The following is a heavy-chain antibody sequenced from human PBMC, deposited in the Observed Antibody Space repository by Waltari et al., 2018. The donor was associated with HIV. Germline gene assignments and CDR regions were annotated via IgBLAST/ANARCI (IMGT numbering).Heavy chain of an antibody. J-gene: IGHJ5*02. CDR3: STSRPGAMFGDA. CDR2: MNPSTGNA. V-gene: IGHV1-8*02. Sequence: QGQLVQSGAEVKQSGASARISCKHSGYPYTNYDINWLRQATGQGLEWMGWMNPSTGNAGFAHNFQGRVVMTRDIPINTAYMELSGLTSHDAAVYYCSTSRPGAMFGDAWGQGTLVTVSS. CDR1: GYPYTNYD. D-gene: IGHD3-3*01.